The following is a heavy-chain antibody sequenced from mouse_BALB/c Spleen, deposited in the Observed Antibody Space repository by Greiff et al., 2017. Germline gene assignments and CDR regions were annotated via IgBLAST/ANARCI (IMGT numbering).Heavy chain of an antibody. CDR1: GFTFSSYG. V-gene: IGHV5-6*01. Sequence: EVHLVESGGDLVKPGGSLKLSCAASGFTFSSYGMSWVRQTPDKRLEWVATISSGGSYTYYPDSVKGRFTISRDNAKNTLYLQMSSLKSEDTAMYDCARQGRYDFYAMDYWGQGTSVTVSS. D-gene: IGHD2-14*01. J-gene: IGHJ4*01. CDR2: ISSGGSYT. CDR3: ARQGRYDFYAMDY.